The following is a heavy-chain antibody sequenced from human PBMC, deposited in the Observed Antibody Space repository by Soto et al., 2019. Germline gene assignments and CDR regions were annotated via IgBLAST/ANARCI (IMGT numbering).Heavy chain of an antibody. CDR2: INPNSGGT. CDR1: GYTFTGYY. V-gene: IGHV1-2*04. D-gene: IGHD3-10*01. CDR3: ARGGSVDGSGSPYGMDV. Sequence: ASVKVSCKASGYTFTGYYMHWVRQAPGQGLEGMGWINPNSGGTNYAQKFQGWVTMTRDTSISSAYMELSRLRSDDTAVYYWARGGSVDGSGSPYGMDVWGQGTTVTVSS. J-gene: IGHJ6*02.